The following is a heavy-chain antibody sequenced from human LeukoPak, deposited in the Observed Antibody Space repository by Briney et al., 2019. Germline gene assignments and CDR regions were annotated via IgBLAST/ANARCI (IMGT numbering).Heavy chain of an antibody. CDR1: GFNFSSYW. V-gene: IGHV3-7*01. D-gene: IGHD3-3*01. CDR3: ARDNSRYDFWSGYSLTYYYCFMDV. J-gene: IGHJ6*03. Sequence: GGSLRLSCAASGFNFSSYWMSWVRQAPGKGLEWVANIKQDGSEKYYVDSVKGRFTISRDNAKNSLYLQMNSLRAEDTAVYYCARDNSRYDFWSGYSLTYYYCFMDVWGKGTTVTVSS. CDR2: IKQDGSEK.